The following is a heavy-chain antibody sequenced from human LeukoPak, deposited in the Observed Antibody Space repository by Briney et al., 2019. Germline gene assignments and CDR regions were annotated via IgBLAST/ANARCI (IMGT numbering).Heavy chain of an antibody. J-gene: IGHJ4*02. CDR1: GFTFSSYA. V-gene: IGHV3-23*01. D-gene: IGHD3-10*01. CDR3: AKDVFEFRGSGN. CDR2: ISGSGGST. Sequence: GSLRLSCAASGFTFSSYAMSWVRQAPGKGLEWVSGISGSGGSTNYADSVKGRFTISRDNSKNTLYLQMNSLRAEDTAVYYCAKDVFEFRGSGNWGQGTLVTVSS.